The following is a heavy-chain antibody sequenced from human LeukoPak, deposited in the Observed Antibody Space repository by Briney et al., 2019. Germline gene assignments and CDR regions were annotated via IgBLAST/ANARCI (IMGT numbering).Heavy chain of an antibody. V-gene: IGHV4-39*07. D-gene: IGHD3-22*01. CDR2: IYYSGST. CDR1: GGSISSYY. CDR3: ASLPYYYDSSGTVFPNYFDY. J-gene: IGHJ4*02. Sequence: SETLSLTCTVSGGSISSYYWGWIRQPPGRGLEWIGSIYYSGSTYYNPSLKSRVTISVDTSKNQFSLKLSSVTAADTAVYYCASLPYYYDSSGTVFPNYFDYWGQGTLVTVSS.